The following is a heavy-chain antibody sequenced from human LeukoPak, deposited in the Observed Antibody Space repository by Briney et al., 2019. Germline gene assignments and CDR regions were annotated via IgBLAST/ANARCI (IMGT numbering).Heavy chain of an antibody. D-gene: IGHD6-19*01. CDR3: ARDLMAVAGTGFDY. CDR2: ISRGGDHT. CDR1: GFTFSSYS. J-gene: IGHJ4*02. Sequence: PGGSLRLSCAAAGFTFSSYSMNWVRQAPGKGLEWVSSISRGGDHTYSEDSVKGRFTISRDNAKDSLYLQLNSLRAEDTAVYYCARDLMAVAGTGFDYWGQGALVTVS. V-gene: IGHV3-21*01.